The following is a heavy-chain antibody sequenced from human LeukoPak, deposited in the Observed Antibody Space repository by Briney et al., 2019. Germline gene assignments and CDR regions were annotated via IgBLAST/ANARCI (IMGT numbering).Heavy chain of an antibody. Sequence: VASVKVSCKASGYTFSSYGISWVRQAPGQGLEWMGWISAYNGNTNYAQKFQGRVTMTTDTSTSTAYMELRSLRSGDTAVYYCASSATEVDNWGQGTLVTVSS. J-gene: IGHJ4*02. CDR1: GYTFSSYG. V-gene: IGHV1-18*01. CDR3: ASSATEVDN. CDR2: ISAYNGNT.